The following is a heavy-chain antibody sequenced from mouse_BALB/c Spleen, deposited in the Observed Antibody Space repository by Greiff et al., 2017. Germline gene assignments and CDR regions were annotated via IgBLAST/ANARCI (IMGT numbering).Heavy chain of an antibody. CDR2: ISSGSSTI. D-gene: IGHD2-4*01. CDR3: ARNTMITTFAY. CDR1: GFTFSSYG. J-gene: IGHJ3*01. Sequence: EVQVVESGGGLVQPGGSRKLSCAASGFTFSSYGMHWVRQAPEKGLEWVAYISSGSSTIYYADTVKGRFTISRDNPKNTLFLQMTSLRSEDTAMYYCARNTMITTFAYWGQGTLVTVSA. V-gene: IGHV5-17*02.